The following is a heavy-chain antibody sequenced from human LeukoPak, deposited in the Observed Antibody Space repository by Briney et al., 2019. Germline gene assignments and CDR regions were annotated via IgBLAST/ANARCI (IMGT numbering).Heavy chain of an antibody. CDR3: ATGDYGVHGDY. CDR2: IKQDGSEK. Sequence: GGSLRLSCTASGFTFSRYWMNWVRQAPGKGLEWVAIIKQDGSEKYYVDSVKGRFTISRDNAKNSLYLQMNSLRAEDTAVYYCATGDYGVHGDYWGQGILVTVSS. D-gene: IGHD4/OR15-4a*01. J-gene: IGHJ4*02. V-gene: IGHV3-7*03. CDR1: GFTFSRYW.